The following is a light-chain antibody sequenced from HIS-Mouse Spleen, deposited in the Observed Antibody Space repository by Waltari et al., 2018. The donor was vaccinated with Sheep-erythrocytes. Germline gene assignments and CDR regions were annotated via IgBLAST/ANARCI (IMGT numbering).Light chain of an antibody. Sequence: QSALTQPASVSGSPGQSITISCTGTSSDVGSYNLVSWYQQYPGKAPKLMIYEGSKRPSGVSNRLSGSKSGKTASLTISGLQAEDEADYYCCSYAGSSTPWVFGGGTKLTVL. CDR1: SSDVGSYNL. V-gene: IGLV2-23*01. CDR3: CSYAGSSTPWV. CDR2: EGS. J-gene: IGLJ3*02.